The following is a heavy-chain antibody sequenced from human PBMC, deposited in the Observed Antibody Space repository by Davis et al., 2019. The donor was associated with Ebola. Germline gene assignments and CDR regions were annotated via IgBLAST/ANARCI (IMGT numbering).Heavy chain of an antibody. Sequence: AASVKVSCKASGYTFTSYYMNWVRQAPGQGLEWMGWINPHNGNTNYAQNVQGRVTMTTDTSTTTAYMEVGSLRSDDTAVYYCAAADIVVVVDGTSYPHAFDTWGQGTVVTVSS. J-gene: IGHJ3*02. CDR2: INPHNGNT. V-gene: IGHV1-18*04. CDR1: GYTFTSYY. D-gene: IGHD2-15*01. CDR3: AAADIVVVVDGTSYPHAFDT.